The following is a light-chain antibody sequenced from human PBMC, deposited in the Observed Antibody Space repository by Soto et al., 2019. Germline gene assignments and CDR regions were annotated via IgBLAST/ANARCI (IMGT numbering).Light chain of an antibody. V-gene: IGKV1-39*01. CDR2: AAS. CDR3: QQSYNTPWT. J-gene: IGKJ1*01. Sequence: DIQMTQSPSSLSAPAGDRVTITCRASQSIGIYLNWYQQQPGKAPELLIYAASTLQTGVPSRFSGSGSGTDFTLTISSLQSADSATYFCQQSYNTPWTFGPGTKVEFK. CDR1: QSIGIY.